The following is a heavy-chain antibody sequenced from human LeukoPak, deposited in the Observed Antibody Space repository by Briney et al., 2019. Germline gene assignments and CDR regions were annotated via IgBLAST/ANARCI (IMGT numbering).Heavy chain of an antibody. Sequence: ASVKVSCKASGYTFTSYAMHWVRQAPAQRLEWMGWINAGIGNTKYSQKFQGRVTITRDTSASTAYIELSSQRSDDTAVYYCARSHLGYSYGLAGEYWGQGTLVTVSS. J-gene: IGHJ4*02. CDR2: INAGIGNT. CDR1: GYTFTSYA. V-gene: IGHV1-3*01. CDR3: ARSHLGYSYGLAGEY. D-gene: IGHD5-18*01.